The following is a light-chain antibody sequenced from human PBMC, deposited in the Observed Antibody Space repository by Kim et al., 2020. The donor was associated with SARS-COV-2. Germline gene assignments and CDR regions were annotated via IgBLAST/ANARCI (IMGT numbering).Light chain of an antibody. CDR3: QQRDNWPLT. Sequence: SLSPGERATLSCRASQNVNSYLAWYQQKPGQAPRRLICDASNRATGIPARFSGSGSGTDFTLTISSLEPEDSALYYCQQRDNWPLTFGGGTKLEIK. CDR2: DAS. J-gene: IGKJ4*01. CDR1: QNVNSY. V-gene: IGKV3-11*01.